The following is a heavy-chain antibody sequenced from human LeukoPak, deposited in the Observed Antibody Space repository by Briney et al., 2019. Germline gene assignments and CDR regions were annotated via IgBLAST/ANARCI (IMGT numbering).Heavy chain of an antibody. V-gene: IGHV3-23*01. J-gene: IGHJ4*02. D-gene: IGHD6-19*01. CDR1: GFIFSNAW. CDR3: AKDRQPDNGWDLDY. Sequence: PGRSLRLSCAASGFIFSNAWMSWVRQAPGKGLEWVSGIVGSDGSTYYADSVKGRFTISRDNSKSTLYLQMNSLRAEDTAVYYCAKDRQPDNGWDLDYWGQGTLVTVST. CDR2: IVGSDGST.